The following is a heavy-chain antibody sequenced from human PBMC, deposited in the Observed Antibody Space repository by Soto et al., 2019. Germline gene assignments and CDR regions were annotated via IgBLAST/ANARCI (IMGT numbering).Heavy chain of an antibody. Sequence: TLSLTCGVSGGSISSGGYSWSWIRQPPGKGLEWIGYIYHSGSIYYNPSLKSRVTISVDRSKNQFSLKLSSVTAADTAVYYCARVPAYWGQGTLVTVSS. CDR2: IYHSGSI. V-gene: IGHV4-30-2*01. CDR3: ARVPAY. J-gene: IGHJ4*02. CDR1: GGSISSGGYS.